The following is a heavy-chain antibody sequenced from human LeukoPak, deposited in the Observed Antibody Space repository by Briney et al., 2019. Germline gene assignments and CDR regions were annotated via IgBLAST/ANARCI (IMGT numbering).Heavy chain of an antibody. D-gene: IGHD3-10*01. CDR1: GFTFSSYA. Sequence: GGSLRLSCAASGFTFSSYAMSWVRQAPGKGLEWVSAISGSGGSTYYADSVKGRFTISRDNSKNTLYLQMNSLRAEDTAVYYCARDLAVLHGSGSYYQPDGDYWGQGTLVTVSS. CDR2: ISGSGGST. CDR3: ARDLAVLHGSGSYYQPDGDY. V-gene: IGHV3-23*01. J-gene: IGHJ4*02.